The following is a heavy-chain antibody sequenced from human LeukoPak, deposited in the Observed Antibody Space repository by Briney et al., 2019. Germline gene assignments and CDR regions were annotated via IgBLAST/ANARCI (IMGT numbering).Heavy chain of an antibody. CDR1: GGSASSGSYY. CDR3: ARVPGPVGATDY. V-gene: IGHV4-61*01. CDR2: IYYSGST. D-gene: IGHD1-26*01. Sequence: SETLSLTCTVSGGSASSGSYYWSWIRQPPGKGLEWIGYIYYSGSTNYNPSLKSRVTISVDTSKNQFSLKLSSVTAADTAVYYCARVPGPVGATDYWGQGTLVTVSS. J-gene: IGHJ4*02.